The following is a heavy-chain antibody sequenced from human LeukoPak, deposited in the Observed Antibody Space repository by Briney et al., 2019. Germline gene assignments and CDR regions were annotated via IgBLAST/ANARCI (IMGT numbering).Heavy chain of an antibody. CDR1: GFTFISYA. J-gene: IGHJ4*02. CDR2: ISGSGGST. V-gene: IGHV3-23*01. D-gene: IGHD3-10*01. Sequence: GGSLRLSCAASGFTFISYAMSWVRQAPGKGLEWGSAISGSGGSTYYADSVKGRFTITRDNSKSTLYLKMNGLRAEDTAVYYCAKVATMVRGVIGGGYLDYWGQGTLVTVSS. CDR3: AKVATMVRGVIGGGYLDY.